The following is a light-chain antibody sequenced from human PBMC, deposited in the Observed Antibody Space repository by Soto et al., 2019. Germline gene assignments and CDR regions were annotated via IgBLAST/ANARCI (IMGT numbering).Light chain of an antibody. CDR3: LKYNRAPLT. V-gene: IGKV1-27*01. CDR2: AAS. CDR1: QGISNY. J-gene: IGKJ5*01. Sequence: DIQMTQSPSSLSASVGDRVTITCRASQGISNYLAWYQQKPGKVPKLLIYAASTLQSGVPSRFSGSGSGTDFTLTISSLQPEESATYYFLKYNRAPLTFGQASRLEIK.